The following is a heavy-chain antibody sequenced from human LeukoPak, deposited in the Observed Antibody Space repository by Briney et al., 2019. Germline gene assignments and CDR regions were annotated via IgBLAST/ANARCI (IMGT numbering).Heavy chain of an antibody. CDR2: IYYSGST. Sequence: SETLSLTCTVSGGSISSGGYYWSWIRQHPGKGLEWIGYIYYSGSTYYNPPLKSRVTISVDTSKNQFSLKLSSVTAADTAVYYCARTLQPQNWFDPWGQGTLVTVSS. J-gene: IGHJ5*02. CDR1: GGSISSGGYY. CDR3: ARTLQPQNWFDP. V-gene: IGHV4-31*03.